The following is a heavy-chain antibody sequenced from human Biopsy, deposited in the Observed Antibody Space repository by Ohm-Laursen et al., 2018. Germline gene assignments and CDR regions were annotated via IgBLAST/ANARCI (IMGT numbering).Heavy chain of an antibody. D-gene: IGHD3-10*01. CDR2: MNPDSGNT. CDR3: ARADPPLFYYGSGSSNWFDP. J-gene: IGHJ5*02. CDR1: GYTFTSYE. V-gene: IGHV1-8*01. Sequence: AASVKVSCKTSGYTFTSYEINWVRQATGQGLEWMGWMNPDSGNTGYAQNFQGRVAMTRNTSISTAYMELSSLRSEDTAVYFCARADPPLFYYGSGSSNWFDPWGQGTLVIVSS.